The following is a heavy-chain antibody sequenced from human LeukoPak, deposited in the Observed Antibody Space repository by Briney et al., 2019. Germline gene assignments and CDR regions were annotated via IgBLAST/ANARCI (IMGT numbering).Heavy chain of an antibody. D-gene: IGHD4-17*01. CDR2: ISSSSSTI. V-gene: IGHV3-48*01. CDR3: ARGYGDWGY. Sequence: GGSLRLSCAASGFTFSSHSMDWVRQAPGKGLEWISYISSSSSTISYADSVKGRFTISRDNAKNSLYLQMNSLRGEDTAVYYCARGYGDWGYWGQGTLVTVSS. J-gene: IGHJ4*02. CDR1: GFTFSSHS.